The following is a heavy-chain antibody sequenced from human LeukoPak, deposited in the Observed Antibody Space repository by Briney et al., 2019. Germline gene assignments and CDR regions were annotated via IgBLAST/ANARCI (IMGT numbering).Heavy chain of an antibody. D-gene: IGHD6-19*01. V-gene: IGHV3-23*01. Sequence: PGGSLRLSCAASGFIFSSYGMSWVRQAPGKGLEWVSAISGDASSTYYADSVKGRFTISRDNSKNTLYLQMNSLRAEDTAIYYRAKDAYSGSVDYWGQGTLVTVSS. CDR2: ISGDASST. J-gene: IGHJ4*02. CDR1: GFIFSSYG. CDR3: AKDAYSGSVDY.